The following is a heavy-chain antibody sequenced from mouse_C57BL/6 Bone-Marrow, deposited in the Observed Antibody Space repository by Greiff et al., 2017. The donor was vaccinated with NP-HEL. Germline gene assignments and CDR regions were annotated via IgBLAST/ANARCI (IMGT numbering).Heavy chain of an antibody. V-gene: IGHV5-4*03. CDR1: GFTFSSYA. Sequence: DVKLVESGGGLVKPGGSLKLSCAASGFTFSSYAMSWVRQTPEKRLEWVATISDGGSYTYYPDNVKGRFTISRDNAKNNLYLQMSHLKSEDTAMYYCARNIYYGIPYYFDYWGQGTTLTVSS. CDR2: ISDGGSYT. D-gene: IGHD2-1*01. CDR3: ARNIYYGIPYYFDY. J-gene: IGHJ2*01.